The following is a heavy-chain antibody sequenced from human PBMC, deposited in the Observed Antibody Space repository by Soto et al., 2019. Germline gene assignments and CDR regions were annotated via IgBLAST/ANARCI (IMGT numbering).Heavy chain of an antibody. V-gene: IGHV3-30*18. CDR3: AKDDNYDYVWGTYRSLYFDY. J-gene: IGHJ4*02. CDR1: GFPFGDFG. CDR2: ISHDGSDK. Sequence: GGSLRLSCAASGFPFGDFGMHCLRQAPCKGPEWVAFISHDGSDKYYADSVKGRFTISRDNSKNTLYLQMNSLRAEDTAVYYCAKDDNYDYVWGTYRSLYFDYWGRGTLVTVSS. D-gene: IGHD3-16*02.